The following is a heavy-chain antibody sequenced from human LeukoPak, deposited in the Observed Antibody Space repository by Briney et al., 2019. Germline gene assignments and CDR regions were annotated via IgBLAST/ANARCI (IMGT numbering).Heavy chain of an antibody. CDR3: TARVDY. J-gene: IGHJ4*02. CDR2: IKSKTDGETT. Sequence: KSGGSLRLSCAASGFTFSSYSMSWVRQAPGKGLEWVGRIKSKTDGETTDYAAPVKGRFAISRDDSKNTLYLHMNSLKIEDTAVYYCTARVDYWGQGTLVTVSS. CDR1: GFTFSSYS. V-gene: IGHV3-15*01.